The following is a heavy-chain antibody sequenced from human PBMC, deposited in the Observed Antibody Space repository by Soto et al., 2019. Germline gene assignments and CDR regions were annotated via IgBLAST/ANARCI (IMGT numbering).Heavy chain of an antibody. V-gene: IGHV5-51*01. CDR1: GYSLTSYW. J-gene: IGHJ4*02. D-gene: IGHD5-18*01. CDR2: IYPGDSDT. Sequence: GEYLKISCNGSGYSLTSYWIGWVRQMPAKGLEWMGIIYPGDSDTRYSPSFQGQVTIPADKYISTPYLPETNLNASDTPMHYCAGGASMATTDYWGQGTLVTVSS. CDR3: AGGASMATTDY.